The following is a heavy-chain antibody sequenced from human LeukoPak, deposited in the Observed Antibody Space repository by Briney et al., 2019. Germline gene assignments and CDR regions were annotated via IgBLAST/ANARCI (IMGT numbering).Heavy chain of an antibody. J-gene: IGHJ5*02. Sequence: ASVKVSCKASGYTFTGYYMHWVRQAPGQGLEWMGWINPNSGGPNYAQKFQGRVTMTRDTSISTAYMEMSRLRSDDTAVYYCAREGRLAPWLVPGGWFDPWGQGTLVTVSS. V-gene: IGHV1-2*02. CDR1: GYTFTGYY. CDR2: INPNSGGP. CDR3: AREGRLAPWLVPGGWFDP. D-gene: IGHD6-19*01.